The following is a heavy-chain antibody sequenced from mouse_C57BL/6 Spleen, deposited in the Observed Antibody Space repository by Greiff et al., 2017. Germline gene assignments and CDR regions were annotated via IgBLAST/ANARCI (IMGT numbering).Heavy chain of an antibody. V-gene: IGHV1-61*01. CDR2: IYPSDSET. Sequence: QVQLQQPGAELVRPGSSVKLSCKASGYTFTSYWMDWVKQRPGQGLEWIGNIYPSDSETHYNQKFKDKATLTVDKSSSTAYMQLSSLSSEDSAVXYCALSYGSSYWYFDVWGTGTTVTVSS. CDR3: ALSYGSSYWYFDV. D-gene: IGHD1-1*01. J-gene: IGHJ1*03. CDR1: GYTFTSYW.